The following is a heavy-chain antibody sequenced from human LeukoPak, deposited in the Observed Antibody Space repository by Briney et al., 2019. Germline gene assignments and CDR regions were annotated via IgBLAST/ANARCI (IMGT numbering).Heavy chain of an antibody. CDR2: IIPIFGTA. J-gene: IGHJ4*02. V-gene: IGHV1-69*13. D-gene: IGHD4-17*01. CDR3: AGQDYGDYPGGEVADY. CDR1: GGTFSSYA. Sequence: ASVKVSCKASGGTFSSYAISWVLQAPGQGLEWMGGIIPIFGTANYAQKFQGRVTITADESTSTAYMELSRLRSDDTAVYYCAGQDYGDYPGGEVADYWGQGTLVTVSS.